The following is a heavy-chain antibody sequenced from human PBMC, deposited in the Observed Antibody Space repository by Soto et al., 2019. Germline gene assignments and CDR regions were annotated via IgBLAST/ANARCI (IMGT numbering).Heavy chain of an antibody. CDR3: AKEDIAAADYYYYGMDV. Sequence: PGGSLRLSCAASGFTFSSYGIHWVRQAPGKGLEWVAVISYDGSNKYYADSVKGRFTISRDNSKNTLYLQMNSLRAEDTAVYYCAKEDIAAADYYYYGMDVWGQGTTVTVSS. CDR2: ISYDGSNK. V-gene: IGHV3-30*18. CDR1: GFTFSSYG. D-gene: IGHD6-13*01. J-gene: IGHJ6*02.